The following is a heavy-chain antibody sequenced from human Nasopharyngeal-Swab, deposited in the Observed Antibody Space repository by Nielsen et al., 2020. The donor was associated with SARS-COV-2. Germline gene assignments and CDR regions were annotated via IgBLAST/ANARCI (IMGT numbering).Heavy chain of an antibody. V-gene: IGHV3-30*04. CDR3: ARPLTGYYYFDY. D-gene: IGHD3-9*01. Sequence: GESLKISCVGSGFSFSSFTMHWVRQAPGKGLEWVAVISYDGSNKYYADSVKGRFTISRDNSKNTLYLQMNSLRAEDTAVYYCARPLTGYYYFDYWGQGTLVTVSS. CDR1: GFSFSSFT. CDR2: ISYDGSNK. J-gene: IGHJ4*02.